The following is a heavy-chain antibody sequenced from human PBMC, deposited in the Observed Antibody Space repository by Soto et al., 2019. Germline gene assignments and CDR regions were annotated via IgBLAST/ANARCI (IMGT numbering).Heavy chain of an antibody. V-gene: IGHV3-30*03. D-gene: IGHD3-10*01. Sequence: QVQLVESGGGVVQPGRSLRLSCADSGFPFTSYGMHWVREGPDKGLEWVAVIAYDGSDKYYADSVKGRFTISRDNSKNTLNMQMNSLRPEDTALYYCVGGQYYFYYRGQGTLVSVSS. CDR2: IAYDGSDK. J-gene: IGHJ4*02. CDR3: VGGQYYFYY. CDR1: GFPFTSYG.